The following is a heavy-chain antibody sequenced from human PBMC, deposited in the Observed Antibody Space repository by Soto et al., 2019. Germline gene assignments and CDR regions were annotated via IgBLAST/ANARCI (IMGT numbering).Heavy chain of an antibody. J-gene: IGHJ6*02. D-gene: IGHD2-2*01. CDR1: GFTFSSYG. V-gene: IGHV3-30*18. CDR3: AKEQTPAANFYYYYGMAV. Sequence: GGSLRLSCAASGFTFSSYGMHWVRQAPGKGLEWVAVISYDGSNKYYADSVKGRFTISRDNSKNTLYLQMNSLRAEDTAVYYCAKEQTPAANFYYYYGMAVWGQGTTVTVSS. CDR2: ISYDGSNK.